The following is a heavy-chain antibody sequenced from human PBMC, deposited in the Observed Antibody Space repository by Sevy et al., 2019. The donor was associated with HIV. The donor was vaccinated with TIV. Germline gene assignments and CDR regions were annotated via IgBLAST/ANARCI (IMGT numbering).Heavy chain of an antibody. CDR2: IYYSGST. CDR1: GGSISSYY. J-gene: IGHJ6*02. CDR3: ARVPIRSGRLNYYYGMDV. Sequence: SETLSLTCTVSGGSISSYYWSWIRQPPGKGLEWIGYIYYSGSTNYNPSLKSRVTISVDTSKNQFSLKLSSVTAADTAVYYCARVPIRSGRLNYYYGMDVWGQGTTVTVSS. D-gene: IGHD6-19*01. V-gene: IGHV4-59*01.